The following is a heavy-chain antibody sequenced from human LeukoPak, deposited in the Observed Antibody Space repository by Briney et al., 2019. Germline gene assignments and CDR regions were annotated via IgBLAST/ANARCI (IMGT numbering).Heavy chain of an antibody. V-gene: IGHV3-53*01. D-gene: IGHD3-22*01. J-gene: IGHJ4*02. CDR1: GFTVSSNY. CDR3: AREGYYYDSSGYSRSDY. CDR2: IYSGGST. Sequence: GGSLRLSCAASGFTVSSNYMSWVRQAPGKGLEWVSVIYSGGSTYYADSVKGRFTISRDNAKNTLYLQMNSLRAEDTAVYYCAREGYYYDSSGYSRSDYWGQGTLVTVSS.